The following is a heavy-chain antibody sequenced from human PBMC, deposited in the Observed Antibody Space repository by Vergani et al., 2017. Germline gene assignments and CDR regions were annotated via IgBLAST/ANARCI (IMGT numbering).Heavy chain of an antibody. J-gene: IGHJ4*02. CDR2: ISAYNGNT. Sequence: QVQLVQSGAEVKKPGASVKVSCKASGYTFTSYGISWVRQAPGQGLEWMGWISAYNGNTNYAQKLQGRVTMTTDTSTSTAYMELRSLRSDDTAVYYWARDGDPGCSSTSCYSSGWGQGTLVTVSS. CDR1: GYTFTSYG. CDR3: ARDGDPGCSSTSCYSSG. V-gene: IGHV1-18*01. D-gene: IGHD2-2*01.